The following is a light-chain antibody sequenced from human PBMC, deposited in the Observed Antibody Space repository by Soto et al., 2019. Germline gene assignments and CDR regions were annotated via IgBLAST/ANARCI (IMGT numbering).Light chain of an antibody. J-gene: IGKJ1*01. Sequence: DIVMTQSPDSLAVSLGERAAINCKSSRSVLYSSNNKNYLAWYQQKPGQPPKLLIYWASTRESGVPDRFSGSGSGTDFTLTIISLQAEDVAVYYCQEYYSAPWTFGQGTKVEIK. CDR3: QEYYSAPWT. CDR1: RSVLYSSNNKNY. V-gene: IGKV4-1*01. CDR2: WAS.